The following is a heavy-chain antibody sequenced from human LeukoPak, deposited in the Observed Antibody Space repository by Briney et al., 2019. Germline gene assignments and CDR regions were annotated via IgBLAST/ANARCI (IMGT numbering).Heavy chain of an antibody. CDR3: ASGRYDFWSGYYRD. CDR1: GFKFSDYY. CDR2: ISSSGSTI. Sequence: KPGGSLRLSCAASGFKFSDYYMSWIRQAPGEGLEWVSYISSSGSTIYYAESVKGRFTISRDNAKNSVYLQMNSLRAEDTAVYYCASGRYDFWSGYYRDWGQGTLVTVSS. V-gene: IGHV3-11*01. J-gene: IGHJ4*02. D-gene: IGHD3-3*01.